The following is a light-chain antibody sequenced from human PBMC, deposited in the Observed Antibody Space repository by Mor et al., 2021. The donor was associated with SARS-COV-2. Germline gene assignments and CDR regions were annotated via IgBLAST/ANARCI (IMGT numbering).Light chain of an antibody. CDR1: QSISTW. J-gene: IGKJ4*01. Sequence: ASQSISTWLAWFQQTPGKPPKLLIYNASNLESGVPSRFSGSGSGTDFALSISSLQPDDFATYFCQQYNSYPLTFGGGTKVE. CDR2: NAS. V-gene: IGKV1-5*03. CDR3: QQYNSYPLT.